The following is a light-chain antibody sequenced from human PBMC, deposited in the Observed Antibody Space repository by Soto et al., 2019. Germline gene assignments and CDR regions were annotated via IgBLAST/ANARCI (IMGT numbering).Light chain of an antibody. V-gene: IGLV2-8*01. J-gene: IGLJ3*02. CDR1: FNDVGGYNY. Sequence: QSALTQPPSASGSPGQSVTISCPGTFNDVGGYNYVSWYQQHPGKAPKVIIYEVYKRPSGVPDRFSGSKSGKTASLTVSGLQADDEADYYCSSYVGNNNLVFGGGTKLTVL. CDR2: EVY. CDR3: SSYVGNNNLV.